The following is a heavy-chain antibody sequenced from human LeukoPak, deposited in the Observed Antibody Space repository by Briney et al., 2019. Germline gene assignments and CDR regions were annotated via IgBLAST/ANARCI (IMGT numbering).Heavy chain of an antibody. CDR2: ISYDGSNK. V-gene: IGHV3-30*01. D-gene: IGHD2-8*01. J-gene: IGHJ3*02. CDR3: ARDCTIPWGNAFDI. Sequence: GRSLRLSCAASGFTFSSYAMHWVRQAPGKGQEWVAVISYDGSNKYYADSVKGRFTISRDNSKNTLYLQMNSLRAEDTAVYCCARDCTIPWGNAFDIWGQGTMVTVSS. CDR1: GFTFSSYA.